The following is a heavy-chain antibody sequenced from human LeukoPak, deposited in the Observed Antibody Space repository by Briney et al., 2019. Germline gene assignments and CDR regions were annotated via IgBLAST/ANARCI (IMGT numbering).Heavy chain of an antibody. J-gene: IGHJ3*02. CDR1: GFSVRSHY. CDR2: IYSDRRT. D-gene: IGHD2-21*02. V-gene: IGHV3-53*01. Sequence: GGSLRLSCAASGFSVRSHYMSWVRQAPGKGLEWVAVIYSDRRTHYGDSVKGRFTISRDNSNNTLHLQMNSLRGEDTAVYYCARCGSDYDGGAFDIWGQGTVVTVSS. CDR3: ARCGSDYDGGAFDI.